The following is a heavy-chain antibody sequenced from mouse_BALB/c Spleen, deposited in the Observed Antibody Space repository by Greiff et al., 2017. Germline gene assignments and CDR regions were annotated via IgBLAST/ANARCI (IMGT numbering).Heavy chain of an antibody. J-gene: IGHJ1*01. CDR2: IWGDGST. V-gene: IGHV2-6-7*01. CDR3: ARDGNYGSSLWYFDV. D-gene: IGHD1-1*01. CDR1: GFSLTGYG. Sequence: VHLVESGPGLVAPSQSLSITCTVSGFSLTGYGVNWVRQPPGKGLEWLGMIWGDGSTDYNSALKSRLSISKDNSKSQVFLKMNSLQTDDTARYYCARDGNYGSSLWYFDVWGAGTTVTVSS.